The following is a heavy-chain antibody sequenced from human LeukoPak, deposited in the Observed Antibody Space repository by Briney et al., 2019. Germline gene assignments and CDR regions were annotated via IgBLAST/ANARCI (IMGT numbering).Heavy chain of an antibody. J-gene: IGHJ4*02. CDR2: INPNSGGT. CDR3: ARSLYGSGSYFAY. V-gene: IGHV1-2*02. CDR1: GYTFTGYY. D-gene: IGHD3-10*01. Sequence: GASVKVSCKASGYTFTGYYMHWVRQAPGQGLEWMGWINPNSGGTNYAQKFQGRVTMTRDTSISTAYMEPSRLRSDDTAVYYCARSLYGSGSYFAYWGQGTLVTVSS.